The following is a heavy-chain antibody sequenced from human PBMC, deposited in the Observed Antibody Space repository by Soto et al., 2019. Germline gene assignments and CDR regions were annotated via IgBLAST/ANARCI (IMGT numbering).Heavy chain of an antibody. Sequence: EVQLLESGGGLVQPGGSLRLSCAASGFTFSSYAMSWVRQAPGKGLEWVSAISGSGGSTYYADSVKGRFTISRDNSKNTLYMQMNSLRAKDTAVYYCAKGEYCSGGSCYLYYFDYWGQGTLVTVSS. CDR2: ISGSGGST. V-gene: IGHV3-23*01. CDR1: GFTFSSYA. J-gene: IGHJ4*02. D-gene: IGHD2-15*01. CDR3: AKGEYCSGGSCYLYYFDY.